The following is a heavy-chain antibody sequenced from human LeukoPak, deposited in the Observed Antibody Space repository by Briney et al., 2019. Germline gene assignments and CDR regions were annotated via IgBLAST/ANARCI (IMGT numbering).Heavy chain of an antibody. CDR1: GFTFSSYG. V-gene: IGHV3-74*01. J-gene: IGHJ4*02. D-gene: IGHD6-19*01. Sequence: PGGSLRLSCAASGFTFSSYGMHWVRQAPGKGLVWLSRINGDGRNTGYADSVKGRFTISRDNAKNTLYLQMNSLRAEDTAVYYCARGSSSGWPDYLDYWGQGTLVTVSS. CDR2: INGDGRNT. CDR3: ARGSSSGWPDYLDY.